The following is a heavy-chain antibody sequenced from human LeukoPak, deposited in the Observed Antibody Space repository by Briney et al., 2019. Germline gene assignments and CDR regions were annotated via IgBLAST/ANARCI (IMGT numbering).Heavy chain of an antibody. Sequence: GGSLRLSCAASGFTFSSYAMSWVRPAPGKGLEWVSAISGSGGSTYYADSVKGRFTISRDNSKNTLYLQMNRLIAEDTAVYYCAKYAIFGVVISYYYYGMDVWGQGTTVTVSS. CDR3: AKYAIFGVVISYYYYGMDV. J-gene: IGHJ6*02. V-gene: IGHV3-23*01. D-gene: IGHD3-3*01. CDR2: ISGSGGST. CDR1: GFTFSSYA.